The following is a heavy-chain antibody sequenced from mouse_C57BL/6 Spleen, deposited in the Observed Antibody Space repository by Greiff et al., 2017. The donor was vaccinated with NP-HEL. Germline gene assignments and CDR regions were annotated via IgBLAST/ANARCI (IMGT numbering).Heavy chain of an antibody. CDR1: GYAFSSSW. CDR3: ARPSIPYDGWYFDV. CDR2: IYPGDGDT. V-gene: IGHV1-82*01. Sequence: VQLQQSGPELVKPGASVKISCKASGYAFSSSWMNWVKQRPGKGLEWIGRIYPGDGDTNYNGKFKGKATLTADKSSSTAYMQLSSLTSEDSAVYYCARPSIPYDGWYFDVWGTGTTVTVSS. D-gene: IGHD2-10*01. J-gene: IGHJ1*03.